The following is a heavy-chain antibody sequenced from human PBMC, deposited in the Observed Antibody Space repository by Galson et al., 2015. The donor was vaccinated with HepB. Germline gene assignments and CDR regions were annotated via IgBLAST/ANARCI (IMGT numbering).Heavy chain of an antibody. V-gene: IGHV3-23*01. CDR1: GFTFSSHV. D-gene: IGHD2-21*01. CDR2: ISPGGRDT. J-gene: IGHJ3*02. Sequence: SLRLSCAASGFTFSSHVMTWVRQAPGKGLEWVSAISPGGRDTYYADSVKGRFTISRDNAKNTLYLQVNSLRAEDTARYFCSKARFRPGAFDIWGQGTMVTVSS. CDR3: SKARFRPGAFDI.